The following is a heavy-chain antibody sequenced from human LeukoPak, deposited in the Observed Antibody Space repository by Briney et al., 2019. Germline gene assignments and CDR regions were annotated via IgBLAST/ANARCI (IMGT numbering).Heavy chain of an antibody. D-gene: IGHD3-22*01. J-gene: IGHJ4*02. V-gene: IGHV4-39*01. Sequence: SETLSLTCNVSCGSISSGSFYWGWLRRPPGKGLEWIGSVRHRGTTYYNPSLKSRLTMSVDTSKNQFSLRLRSVTAADTAVYYCARYEYESSGYRRDYYFDCWGQGTLVTVSS. CDR2: VRHRGTT. CDR1: CGSISSGSFY. CDR3: ARYEYESSGYRRDYYFDC.